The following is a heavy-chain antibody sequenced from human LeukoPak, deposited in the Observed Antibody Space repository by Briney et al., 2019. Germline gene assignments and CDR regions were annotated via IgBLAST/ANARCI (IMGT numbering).Heavy chain of an antibody. CDR2: ISYDGRT. Sequence: SETLSLTCTVSGDSIGSRYWSWIRQPPGKGLEWIGYISYDGRTNYSPSLKSRVTISVDMSMNQLSLKLRSVTAADTAVYYCARTKYHYYDSSGYEGPYNYMDVWGKGTTVTVSS. CDR3: ARTKYHYYDSSGYEGPYNYMDV. V-gene: IGHV4-59*11. D-gene: IGHD3-22*01. J-gene: IGHJ6*03. CDR1: GDSIGSRY.